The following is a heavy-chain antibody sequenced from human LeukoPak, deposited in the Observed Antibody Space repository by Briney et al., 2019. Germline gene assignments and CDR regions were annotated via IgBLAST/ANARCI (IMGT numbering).Heavy chain of an antibody. Sequence: ASVKVSCKASGYTFTGYYMHWVRQAPGQGLEWMGWINPNSGGTNYAQKFQGWVTMTRDTSISTAYMELSRLRSDDTAVYYCAKELRSISATTGFDYWGQGTLVTVSS. CDR1: GYTFTGYY. CDR2: INPNSGGT. D-gene: IGHD1-20*01. J-gene: IGHJ4*02. V-gene: IGHV1-2*04. CDR3: AKELRSISATTGFDY.